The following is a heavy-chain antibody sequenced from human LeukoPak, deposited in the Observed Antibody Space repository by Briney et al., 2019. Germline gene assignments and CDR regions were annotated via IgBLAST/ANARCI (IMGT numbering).Heavy chain of an antibody. CDR2: ISSSGSTI. J-gene: IGHJ4*02. V-gene: IGHV3-48*01. D-gene: IGHD2-2*01. Sequence: PGGSLRLSCAASGFTFSSYSMNWVRQAPGKGLEWVSYISSSGSTIYYADSVKGRFTISRDNAKNSLYLQMNSLRAEDTAVYYCAREGIVVVPAAPNYDYWGQGTLVTVSS. CDR3: AREGIVVVPAAPNYDY. CDR1: GFTFSSYS.